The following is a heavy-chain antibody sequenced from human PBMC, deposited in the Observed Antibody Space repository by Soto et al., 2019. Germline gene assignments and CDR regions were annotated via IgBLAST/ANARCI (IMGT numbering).Heavy chain of an antibody. V-gene: IGHV4-39*01. J-gene: IGHJ2*01. CDR2: IYYSGST. CDR1: GGSISSSSYY. Sequence: QLQLQESGPGLVKPSETLSLTCTVSGGSISSSSYYWGWIRQPPGKGLEWIGSIYYSGSTYYNPSLKSRVTISVDTSKNQFSLKLSSVTAADTAVYYCARLSLMTTVTNYWYFDLWGRGTLVTVSS. CDR3: ARLSLMTTVTNYWYFDL. D-gene: IGHD4-17*01.